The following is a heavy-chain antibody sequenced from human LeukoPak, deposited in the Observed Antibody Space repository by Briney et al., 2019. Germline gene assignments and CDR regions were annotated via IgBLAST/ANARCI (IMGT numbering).Heavy chain of an antibody. CDR3: AREVTQQWLVRVHHAFDI. J-gene: IGHJ3*02. Sequence: SETLSLTCTVSGGSISSSSYYWGWIRQPPGKGLEWIGSIYYSGSTYYNPSLKSRVTISVDTSKNQFSLKLSSVTAADTAVYYCAREVTQQWLVRVHHAFDIWGQGTMVTVSS. CDR2: IYYSGST. CDR1: GGSISSSSYY. D-gene: IGHD6-19*01. V-gene: IGHV4-39*07.